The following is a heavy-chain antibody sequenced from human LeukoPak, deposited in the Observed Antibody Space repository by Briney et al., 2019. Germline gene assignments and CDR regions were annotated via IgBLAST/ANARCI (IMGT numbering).Heavy chain of an antibody. CDR1: GGFIISYY. CDR3: ARMGGYCSGGSCYANWFDP. J-gene: IGHJ5*02. Sequence: SGTPFPPCTGSGGFIISYYWSWMLQPPGTGLEGIGDIYYSGSTNYNPSLKSRVTISVDTSKNQFSLKLSSVTAEDTAVYYCARMGGYCSGGSCYANWFDPWGQGTLVTVSS. D-gene: IGHD2-15*01. CDR2: IYYSGST. V-gene: IGHV4-59*01.